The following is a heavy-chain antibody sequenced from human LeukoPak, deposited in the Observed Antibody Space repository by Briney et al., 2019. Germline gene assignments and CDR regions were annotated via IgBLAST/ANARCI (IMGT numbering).Heavy chain of an antibody. V-gene: IGHV3-7*04. CDR2: INQAGSEK. J-gene: IGHJ5*02. CDR3: ARAVLGAGWLQQS. CDR1: GFIFSSYW. D-gene: IGHD5-18*01. Sequence: GGSLRLSCAASGFIFSSYWMSWVRQAPGKGLEWVANINQAGSEKYYVDSVKGRFTISRDNAKNSLFLQMNSLRVEDTAVYYCARAVLGAGWLQQSWGQGTLVTVSS.